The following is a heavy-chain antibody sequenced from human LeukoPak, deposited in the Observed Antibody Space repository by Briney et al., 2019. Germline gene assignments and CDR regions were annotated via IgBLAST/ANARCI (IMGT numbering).Heavy chain of an antibody. CDR1: GFTFSNYG. V-gene: IGHV3-30*02. D-gene: IGHD3-10*01. Sequence: GGSLRLSCAASGFTFSNYGMHWVRQAPGKGLEWVAFIRSDGINKYHADSVKGRFTISRDNSKNTLYLQMNSLRAEDTAVYYCAKDGTRGIRFGKIPHYFDYWGQGTLVTVSS. CDR2: IRSDGINK. J-gene: IGHJ4*02. CDR3: AKDGTRGIRFGKIPHYFDY.